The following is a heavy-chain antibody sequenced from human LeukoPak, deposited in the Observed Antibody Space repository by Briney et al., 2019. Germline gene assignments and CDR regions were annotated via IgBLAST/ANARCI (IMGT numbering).Heavy chain of an antibody. CDR1: GFIFSTYA. D-gene: IGHD6-13*01. Sequence: GGSLRLSCATSGFIFSTYALSWVRQAPGKGLEWASSISGSGGSTYHADSVKGRFTISRDSSKNTLYLQMNSLRAEDTAVYYCARRTEYISNWYSFEYWGQGTLVTVSS. V-gene: IGHV3-23*01. CDR3: ARRTEYISNWYSFEY. CDR2: ISGSGGST. J-gene: IGHJ4*02.